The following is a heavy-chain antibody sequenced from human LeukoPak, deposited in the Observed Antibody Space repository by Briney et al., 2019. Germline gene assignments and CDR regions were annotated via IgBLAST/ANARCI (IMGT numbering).Heavy chain of an antibody. V-gene: IGHV4-59*01. J-gene: IGHJ5*02. CDR1: GGSISSFY. D-gene: IGHD3-10*01. CDR2: VYYSGIT. Sequence: SETLSLTCTVSGGSISSFYWSWIRQPPGKGLEWIGYVYYSGITNYNPSLKSRVTMSVDTSKNQFSLKPSSVTAADTAVYYCARNYYGSASYYRTGFDPWGQGTLVTVSS. CDR3: ARNYYGSASYYRTGFDP.